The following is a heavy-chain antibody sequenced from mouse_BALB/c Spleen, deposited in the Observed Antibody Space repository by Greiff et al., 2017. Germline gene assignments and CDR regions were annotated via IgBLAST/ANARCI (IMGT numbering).Heavy chain of an antibody. CDR2: IDPANGNT. CDR3: ARVGYYDAMDY. CDR1: GFNIKDTY. J-gene: IGHJ4*01. Sequence: VQLQQSGAELVKPGASVKLSCTASGFNIKDTYMHWVKQRPEQGLEWIGRIDPANGNTNYDPKFTGKATITADTSSKTAYLQLSSLTSEDTAVYYCARVGYYDAMDYWGQGTSVTVSS. D-gene: IGHD4-1*01. V-gene: IGHV14-3*02.